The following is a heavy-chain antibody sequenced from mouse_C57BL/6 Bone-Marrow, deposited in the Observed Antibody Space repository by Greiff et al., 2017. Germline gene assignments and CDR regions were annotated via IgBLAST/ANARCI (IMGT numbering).Heavy chain of an antibody. CDR3: ARRGYGRGAMDY. Sequence: VQLVESGAELVKPGASVKISCKASGYAFSSYWMNWVKQRPGKGLEWIGQIYPGDGDTNYNGKFKGKATLTADKSSSTAYMQLSSLTSEDSAVYFCARRGYGRGAMDYWGQGTSVTVSS. CDR2: IYPGDGDT. D-gene: IGHD1-1*01. V-gene: IGHV1-80*01. J-gene: IGHJ4*01. CDR1: GYAFSSYW.